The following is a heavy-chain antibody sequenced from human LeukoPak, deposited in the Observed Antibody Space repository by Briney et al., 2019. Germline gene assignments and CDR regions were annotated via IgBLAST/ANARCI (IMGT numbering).Heavy chain of an antibody. Sequence: GVSLRLSCAASGFTFSSYWMHWVRQAPGKGLVWVSGITSDGSSTRYADSVEGRFTISRDNAKNTLYLQMNSLRAEDTAVYYCARDIHDYGDYDSGMDVWGQGNTVTASS. CDR3: ARDIHDYGDYDSGMDV. J-gene: IGHJ6*02. V-gene: IGHV3-74*01. CDR2: ITSDGSST. D-gene: IGHD4-17*01. CDR1: GFTFSSYW.